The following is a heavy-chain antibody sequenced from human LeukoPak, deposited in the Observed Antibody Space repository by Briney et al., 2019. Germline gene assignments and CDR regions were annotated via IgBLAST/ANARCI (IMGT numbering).Heavy chain of an antibody. D-gene: IGHD2-15*01. J-gene: IGHJ3*02. Sequence: ASVKVSCKASGYTFTSYDINWVRQATGQGLEWMGWMNPNSGNTGYAQKFQARVSMTRNTSISTAYMELSSLRSEDTAVYYCTRGLVVLSATSWAFDIWGQGTMVTVSS. V-gene: IGHV1-8*01. CDR3: TRGLVVLSATSWAFDI. CDR2: MNPNSGNT. CDR1: GYTFTSYD.